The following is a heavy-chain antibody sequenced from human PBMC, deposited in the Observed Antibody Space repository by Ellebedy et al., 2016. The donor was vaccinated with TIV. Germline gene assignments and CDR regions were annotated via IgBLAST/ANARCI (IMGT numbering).Heavy chain of an antibody. Sequence: GESLKIPCAASGFTFSSYAMSWVRQAPGKGLEWVSYISSSSSTIYYADSVKGRFTISRDNAKNSLYLQMNSLRDEDTAVYYCASSNYYDSSGYYYVPYWGQGTLVTVSS. V-gene: IGHV3-48*02. J-gene: IGHJ4*02. CDR3: ASSNYYDSSGYYYVPY. CDR2: ISSSSSTI. CDR1: GFTFSSYA. D-gene: IGHD3-22*01.